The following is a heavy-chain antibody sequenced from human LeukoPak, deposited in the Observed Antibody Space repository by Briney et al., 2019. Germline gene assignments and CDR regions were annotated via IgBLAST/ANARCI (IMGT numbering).Heavy chain of an antibody. CDR3: ARRKPRGYFDY. Sequence: SETLSLTCTVSGGSISRYYWSWIRQPPGKGLEWIGYIYYSGSTNYNPSLKSRVTISVDTSKNQSSLKLSSVTAADTAVYYCARRKPRGYFDYWGQGTLVTVSS. CDR1: GGSISRYY. J-gene: IGHJ4*02. V-gene: IGHV4-59*08. CDR2: IYYSGST.